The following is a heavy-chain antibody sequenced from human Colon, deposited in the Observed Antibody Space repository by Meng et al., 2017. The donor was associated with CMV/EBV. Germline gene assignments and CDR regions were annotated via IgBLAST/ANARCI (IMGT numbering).Heavy chain of an antibody. CDR1: GFGLTTDAMR. J-gene: IGHJ4*02. CDR2: IDGDGDI. D-gene: IGHD1-1*01. V-gene: IGHV2-70D*14. Sequence: SGSTLVKPTQTGTLTCTFSGFGLTTDAMRINWIRQPPGGALEWLACIDGDGDILFNTSLKTRLTVSKDTSKRQVVLSMINMGPEDTATYFCARGFYLPGTYSAGGFDYWGQGSLVTVSS. CDR3: ARGFYLPGTYSAGGFDY.